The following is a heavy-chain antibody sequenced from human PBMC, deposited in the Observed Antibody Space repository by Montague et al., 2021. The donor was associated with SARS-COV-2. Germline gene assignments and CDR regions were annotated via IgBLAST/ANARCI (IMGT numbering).Heavy chain of an antibody. CDR2: IYYSGST. CDR3: ARDRVPPDYGDAFDL. Sequence: LVKPTQTLSLTCTVSGGSISSYYWNWIRQPPGKGLEWIGYIYYSGSTNCNPSLKSRVTISVDTSKNQFSLKLSSVTAADTAVYYCARDRVPPDYGDAFDLWGQGTLVTVSS. D-gene: IGHD4/OR15-4a*01. V-gene: IGHV4-59*01. J-gene: IGHJ3*01. CDR1: GGSISSYY.